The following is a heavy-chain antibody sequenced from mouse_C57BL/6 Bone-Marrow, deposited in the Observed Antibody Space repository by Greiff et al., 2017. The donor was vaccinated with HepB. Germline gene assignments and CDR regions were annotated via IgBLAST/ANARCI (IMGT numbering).Heavy chain of an antibody. CDR3: ARNYYGSSYPAWFAY. CDR2: ISSGSSTI. CDR1: GFTFSDYG. D-gene: IGHD1-1*01. Sequence: EVQRVESGGGLVKPGGSLKLSCAASGFTFSDYGMHWVRQAPEKGLEWVAYISSGSSTIYYADTVKGRFTISRDNAKNTLFLQMTSLRSEDTAMYYCARNYYGSSYPAWFAYWGQGTLVTVSA. J-gene: IGHJ3*01. V-gene: IGHV5-17*01.